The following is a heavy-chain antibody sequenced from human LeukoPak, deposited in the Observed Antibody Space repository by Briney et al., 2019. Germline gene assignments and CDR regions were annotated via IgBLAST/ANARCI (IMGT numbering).Heavy chain of an antibody. V-gene: IGHV1-3*01. J-gene: IGHJ5*02. D-gene: IGHD3-10*01. CDR2: INAGNGNT. CDR3: ARELLWFGESPTFDP. CDR1: GYTFTSYA. Sequence: GASVTVSCTASGYTFTSYAMHWVRQAPGQRLEWMGWINAGNGNTKYSQKFQGRVTITRDTSASTAYMELSSLRSEDTAVYYCARELLWFGESPTFDPWGQGTLVTVSS.